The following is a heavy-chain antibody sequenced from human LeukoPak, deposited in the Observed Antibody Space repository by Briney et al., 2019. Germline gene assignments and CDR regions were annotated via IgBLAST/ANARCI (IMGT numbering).Heavy chain of an antibody. J-gene: IGHJ4*02. Sequence: GESLKISCKGSGYSFTSYWIGWVRQMPGKGLGWMWIIYPGDSDTRYSPSFQGQVTISADKSISTAYLQWSSLKASDTAMYYCARHRAYCGGDCDFDYWGQGTLVTVSS. D-gene: IGHD2-21*02. CDR2: IYPGDSDT. CDR1: GYSFTSYW. CDR3: ARHRAYCGGDCDFDY. V-gene: IGHV5-51*01.